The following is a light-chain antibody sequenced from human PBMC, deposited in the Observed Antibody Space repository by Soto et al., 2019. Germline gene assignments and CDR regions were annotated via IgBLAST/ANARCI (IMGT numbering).Light chain of an antibody. CDR2: GAS. V-gene: IGKV3-15*01. J-gene: IGKJ4*01. Sequence: EIVMTQSPANLSVSPGERATLSCRASQSFSTNLAWYQQKPGQAPRLLIFGASTRATGIPARFSGSGSGTEFTLTISSLHSEDFAVYYCQQYTTWPPLTFGGGTKVDIK. CDR1: QSFSTN. CDR3: QQYTTWPPLT.